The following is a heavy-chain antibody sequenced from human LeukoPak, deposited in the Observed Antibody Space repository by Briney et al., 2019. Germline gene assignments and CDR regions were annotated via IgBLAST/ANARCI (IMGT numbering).Heavy chain of an antibody. J-gene: IGHJ4*02. D-gene: IGHD5-24*01. CDR1: GVSISSSSYY. Sequence: SETLTLTCTVSGVSISSSSYYWGWIRQPPGQGLEWIGYIYYSGSTNYNPSRKSRATISLDTSKNQFSLKLSSVTAADTAVYYCARGRWLALPDYWGQGTLVTVSS. CDR2: IYYSGST. CDR3: ARGRWLALPDY. V-gene: IGHV4-61*05.